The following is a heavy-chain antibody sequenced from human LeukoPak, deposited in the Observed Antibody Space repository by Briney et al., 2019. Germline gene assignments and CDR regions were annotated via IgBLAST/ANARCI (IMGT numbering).Heavy chain of an antibody. J-gene: IGHJ6*02. CDR1: GYTFTSYD. Sequence: ASVKVSCKASGYTFTSYDINWVRQATGQGLEWMGWMNPHSGNTGYAQNFQGRVSMTGNTSISTAYMELSSLKSEDTAVYYCARGRGTWYQNGMDVWGQGTTVTVSS. D-gene: IGHD6-13*01. CDR3: ARGRGTWYQNGMDV. CDR2: MNPHSGNT. V-gene: IGHV1-8*01.